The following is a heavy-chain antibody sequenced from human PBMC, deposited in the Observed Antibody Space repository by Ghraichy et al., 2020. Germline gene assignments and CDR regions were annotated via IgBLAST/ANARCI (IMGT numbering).Heavy chain of an antibody. CDR1: GVSITNSDNN. J-gene: IGHJ5*02. CDR2: ISYSGST. V-gene: IGHV4-39*01. D-gene: IGHD3-22*01. Sequence: SETLSLTCTVSGVSITNSDNNWGWIRQPPGKGLEWIGSISYSGSTHYNPSLKSRVTISVDTSKNQFSLKLSSVTAADRAVYFCARSPMIVVECWFDPWGQGTLVTVSS. CDR3: ARSPMIVVECWFDP.